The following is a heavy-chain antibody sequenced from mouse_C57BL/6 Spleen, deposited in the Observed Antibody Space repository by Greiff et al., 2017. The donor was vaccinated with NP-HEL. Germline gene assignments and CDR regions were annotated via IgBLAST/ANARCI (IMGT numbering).Heavy chain of an antibody. CDR3: ASIYYCNPFAY. V-gene: IGHV1-80*01. CDR2: IYPGDGDT. Sequence: VQLQQSGAELVKPGASVKISCKASGYAFSSYWMNWVKQRPGKGLEWIGQIYPGDGDTNYNGKFKGKATLTADKSSSTAYMQLSSLNSEDSAVYFCASIYYCNPFAYWGQGTLVTVSA. D-gene: IGHD2-1*01. CDR1: GYAFSSYW. J-gene: IGHJ3*01.